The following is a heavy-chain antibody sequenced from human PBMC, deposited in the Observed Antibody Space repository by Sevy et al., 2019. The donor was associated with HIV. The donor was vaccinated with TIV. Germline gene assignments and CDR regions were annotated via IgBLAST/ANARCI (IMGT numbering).Heavy chain of an antibody. D-gene: IGHD6-13*01. Sequence: GGSLRLSCLASEFTVSDNYMSWVRQAPGKGLEWVSVSYGSENTFFAESVKGRFSSSSDCSRNRIYLEMNSVTIEDTAVYYCARVSPGIAAARGLDVWGQGTTVTVSS. CDR1: EFTVSDNY. CDR2: SYGSENT. V-gene: IGHV3-53*01. CDR3: ARVSPGIAAARGLDV. J-gene: IGHJ6*02.